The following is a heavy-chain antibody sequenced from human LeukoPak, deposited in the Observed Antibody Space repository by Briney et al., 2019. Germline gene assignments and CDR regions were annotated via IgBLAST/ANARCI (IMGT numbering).Heavy chain of an antibody. CDR1: GFTFSSYE. CDR2: ISSSSSYI. J-gene: IGHJ4*02. CDR3: ARKGAGTSASHFDY. Sequence: GGSLRLSCVASGFTFSSYEMNWVRQAPGKGLEWVSSISSSSSYIHYADAVKGRFTISRDNAKNSLYLQMNSLRAEDTAVYYCARKGAGTSASHFDYWGQGTLVTVSS. D-gene: IGHD6-19*01. V-gene: IGHV3-21*01.